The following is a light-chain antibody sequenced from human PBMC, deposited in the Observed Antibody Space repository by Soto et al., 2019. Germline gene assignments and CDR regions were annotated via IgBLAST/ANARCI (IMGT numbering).Light chain of an antibody. J-gene: IGLJ3*02. CDR2: EVT. CDR1: TSDFGDYKY. Sequence: QSALTQPASVSGSPGQSITISCTGTTSDFGDYKYISWYQQHPGKVPKLIIYEVTNRPSGVSTRFSGSRSGNTASLTISGLRAEDEADYYCSLYTISRVFGGGTKVTVL. V-gene: IGLV2-14*01. CDR3: SLYTISRV.